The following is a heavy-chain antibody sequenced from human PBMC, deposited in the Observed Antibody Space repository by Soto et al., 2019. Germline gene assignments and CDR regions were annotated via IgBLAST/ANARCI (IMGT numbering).Heavy chain of an antibody. D-gene: IGHD1-26*01. CDR2: INPNSGAT. CDR3: ARRREYYYYGMDV. V-gene: IGHV1-2*02. J-gene: IGHJ6*01. Sequence: MCWVEQYPGQGLQWMGWINPNSGATSYAQKFQGRVTMARDTSINTVYMELSSVKYDDTFMYYCARRREYYYYGMDVCGQGTSVS.